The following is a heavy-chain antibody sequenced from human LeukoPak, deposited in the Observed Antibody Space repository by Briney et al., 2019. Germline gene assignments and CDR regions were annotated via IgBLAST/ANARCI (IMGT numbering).Heavy chain of an antibody. CDR1: GGSISSSHW. Sequence: SETLSLTCAVSGGSISSSHWWSWVRQPPGKGLEWIGEIYHIGSTNYNPSLKSRVTILIDKSKNQFSLKLSSVTAADTAVYYCARDSYYYDSSGYYSYFQHWGQGTLVTVSS. CDR3: ARDSYYYDSSGYYSYFQH. CDR2: IYHIGST. V-gene: IGHV4-4*02. D-gene: IGHD3-22*01. J-gene: IGHJ1*01.